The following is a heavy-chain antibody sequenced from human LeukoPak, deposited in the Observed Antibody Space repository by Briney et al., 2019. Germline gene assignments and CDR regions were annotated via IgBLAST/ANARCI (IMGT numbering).Heavy chain of an antibody. CDR3: ARDDSDSSRTGYFDY. Sequence: GGSLRLSCAVSGFNFNSYAMHWVRQAPGKGLEWVAVIWYAGNNDYYADSVRGRFTISRDNSKNTLYLHMNSLRAEDTAVYYCARDDSDSSRTGYFDYWGQGTLVTVSS. D-gene: IGHD6-13*01. CDR2: IWYAGNND. V-gene: IGHV3-33*08. CDR1: GFNFNSYA. J-gene: IGHJ4*02.